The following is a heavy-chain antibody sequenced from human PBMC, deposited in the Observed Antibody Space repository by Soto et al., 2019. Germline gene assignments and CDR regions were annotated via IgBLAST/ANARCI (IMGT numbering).Heavy chain of an antibody. D-gene: IGHD5-18*01. CDR1: GGSISSGDYY. CDR3: ARVQQLWRYNWFDP. V-gene: IGHV4-30-4*01. J-gene: IGHJ5*02. Sequence: SETLSLTCTVSGGSISSGDYYWSWIRQPPGKGLEWIGYIYYSGSTYYNPSLKSRVTISVDTSKNQFSLKLSSVTAADTAVYYCARVQQLWRYNWFDPWGQGTLVTVSS. CDR2: IYYSGST.